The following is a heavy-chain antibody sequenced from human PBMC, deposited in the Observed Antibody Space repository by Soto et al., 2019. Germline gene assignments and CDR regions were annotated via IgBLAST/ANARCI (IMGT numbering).Heavy chain of an antibody. CDR2: IYYRGNA. J-gene: IGHJ4*02. Sequence: SETLSLTCSVSDDSINSDKYYWGWIRQPPGKGLEWIGSIYYRGNAYYNPSLQTRVTISIDKSKSQFSLKLTSVTATDSAIYFCAGRPPPASKIFDWWGPGTLVTVSS. V-gene: IGHV4-39*01. CDR1: DDSINSDKYY. D-gene: IGHD2-2*01. CDR3: AGRPPPASKIFDW.